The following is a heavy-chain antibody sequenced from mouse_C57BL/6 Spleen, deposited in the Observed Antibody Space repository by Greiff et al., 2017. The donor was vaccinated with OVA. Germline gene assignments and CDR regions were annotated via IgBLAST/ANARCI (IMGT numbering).Heavy chain of an antibody. CDR3: ARDLNWDGGCYWYFDV. Sequence: EVQLVESGGGLVKPGGSLKLSCAASGFTFSSYAMSWVRQTPEKRLEWVATISDGGSYTYYPDNVKGRFTISRDNAKNNLYLQMSHLKSEDTAMYYCARDLNWDGGCYWYFDVWGTGTTVTVSS. J-gene: IGHJ1*03. D-gene: IGHD4-1*01. CDR1: GFTFSSYA. V-gene: IGHV5-4*01. CDR2: ISDGGSYT.